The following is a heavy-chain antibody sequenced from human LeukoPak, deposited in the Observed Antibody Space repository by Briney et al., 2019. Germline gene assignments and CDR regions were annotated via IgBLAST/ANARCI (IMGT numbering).Heavy chain of an antibody. J-gene: IGHJ4*02. V-gene: IGHV4-34*01. CDR3: ARGSLSTVTTVLDY. CDR1: GGSFSGYY. CDR2: INHSGST. D-gene: IGHD4-11*01. Sequence: PSETLSLTCAVYGGSFSGYYWSWIRQPPGKGLEWIGEINHSGSTNYNPSLKSRVTISVDTSKNQFSLKLSSVTAADTAVYYCARGSLSTVTTVLDYWGQGTLVTVSS.